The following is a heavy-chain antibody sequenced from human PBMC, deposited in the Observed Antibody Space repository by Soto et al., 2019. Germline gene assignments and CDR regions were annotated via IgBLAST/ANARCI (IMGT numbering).Heavy chain of an antibody. D-gene: IGHD4-4*01. Sequence: QVQLVQSGAEVKKPGSSVKVSCKASGGTFSSYAISWVRQAPGQGLEWMGGIIPIFGTANYAQKFQGRVTITADESTRTAYMELSSLRSEDKAVYYCARETYSNGTYYYYDGMDVWGQGTTVTVSS. CDR1: GGTFSSYA. J-gene: IGHJ6*02. V-gene: IGHV1-69*12. CDR2: IIPIFGTA. CDR3: ARETYSNGTYYYYDGMDV.